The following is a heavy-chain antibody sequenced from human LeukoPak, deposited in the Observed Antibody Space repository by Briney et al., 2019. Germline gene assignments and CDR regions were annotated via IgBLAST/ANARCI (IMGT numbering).Heavy chain of an antibody. V-gene: IGHV4-34*01. CDR2: INHSGST. D-gene: IGHD3-22*01. CDR1: GGSFSGYY. Sequence: PSETLSLTCAVYGGSFSGYYWSWLRQPPGKGLEWIGEINHSGSTNYNPSLKSRVTISVDTSKNQFSLKLSSVTAADTAVYYCARGYRDITMIVVVITRRFDPWGQGTLVTVSS. J-gene: IGHJ5*02. CDR3: ARGYRDITMIVVVITRRFDP.